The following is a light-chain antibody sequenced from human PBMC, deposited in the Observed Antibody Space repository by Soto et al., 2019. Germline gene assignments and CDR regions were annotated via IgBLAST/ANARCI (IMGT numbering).Light chain of an antibody. V-gene: IGKV3-15*01. J-gene: IGKJ5*01. CDR3: QQYHNWPIT. CDR1: QNVGIN. Sequence: EILLTRSPTTLSLSPGAGATLSCRASQNVGINLAWFRQKPGKAPKLVIYAATTRATGSPARFSGSGSGTDFTLTISSLQSEDFAVYYCQQYHNWPITFGQGTRLEIK. CDR2: AAT.